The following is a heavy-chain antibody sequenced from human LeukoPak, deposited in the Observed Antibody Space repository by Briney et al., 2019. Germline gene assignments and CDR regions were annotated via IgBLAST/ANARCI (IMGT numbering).Heavy chain of an antibody. J-gene: IGHJ1*01. D-gene: IGHD2-2*01. V-gene: IGHV4-38-2*02. CDR3: ARPNYCSSTSCYRRYFQH. CDR1: GYSISSGYY. Sequence: SETLSLTCTVSGYSISSGYYWGWIRQPPGKGLEWIGSIYHSGSTYYNPSLKSRVTISVDTSKNQFSLKLSSVTAADTAVYYCARPNYCSSTSCYRRYFQHWGQGTLVTVSS. CDR2: IYHSGST.